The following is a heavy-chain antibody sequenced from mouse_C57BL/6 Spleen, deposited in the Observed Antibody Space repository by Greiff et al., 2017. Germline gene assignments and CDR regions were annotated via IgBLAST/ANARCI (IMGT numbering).Heavy chain of an antibody. D-gene: IGHD1-1*01. CDR2: ISNGGGST. V-gene: IGHV5-12*01. J-gene: IGHJ4*01. Sequence: EVMLVESGGGLVQPGGSLKLSCAASGFTFSDYYMYWVRQTPEKRLEWVAYISNGGGSTYYPDTVKGRFTISRDNAKNTLYLQMSRLKSEDTAMYYCARHDYGSSYWYAMDYWGQGTSVTVSS. CDR1: GFTFSDYY. CDR3: ARHDYGSSYWYAMDY.